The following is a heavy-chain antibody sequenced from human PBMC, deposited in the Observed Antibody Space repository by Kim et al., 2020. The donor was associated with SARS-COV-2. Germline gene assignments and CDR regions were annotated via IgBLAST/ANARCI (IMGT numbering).Heavy chain of an antibody. Sequence: SGPTLVNPSQTLSITCAISGDSVSSNSVAWNWIRQSPSRGLEWLGRTYYRSRWSYDYALSVKSRMIISADTSENQFSLQLNSVTPEDTAVYYCARGLRDFDYWGQGTLVAVSS. V-gene: IGHV6-1*01. CDR2: TYYRSRWSY. D-gene: IGHD2-15*01. CDR1: GDSVSSNSVA. J-gene: IGHJ4*02. CDR3: ARGLRDFDY.